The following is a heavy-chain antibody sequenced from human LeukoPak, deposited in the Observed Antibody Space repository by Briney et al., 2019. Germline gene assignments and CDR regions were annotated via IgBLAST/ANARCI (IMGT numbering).Heavy chain of an antibody. J-gene: IGHJ6*03. CDR2: IIPIFGTA. CDR3: AGKGGGGHYSNNRRCYYYYYYMDV. V-gene: IGHV1-69*05. Sequence: SVKVSCKASGGTFSSYAISWVRQAPGQGLEWMGGIIPIFGTANYAQKFQGRVTITTDESTSTAYMELSSLRSEDTAVYYCAGKGGGGHYSNNRRCYYYYYYMDVWGKGTTVTVSS. CDR1: GGTFSSYA. D-gene: IGHD4-11*01.